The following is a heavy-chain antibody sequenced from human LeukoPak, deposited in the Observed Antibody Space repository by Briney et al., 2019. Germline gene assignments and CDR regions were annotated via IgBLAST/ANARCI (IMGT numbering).Heavy chain of an antibody. V-gene: IGHV4-59*12. CDR3: AREAPPGHSSSWYN. CDR1: GGSISSYY. D-gene: IGHD6-13*01. Sequence: SETLSLTCTVSGGSISSYYWSWIRQPPGKGLEWIGYIYYSGSTYYNPSLKSRVTISVDMSKKQFSLKMSSVTAADTAVYYCAREAPPGHSSSWYNWGQGTLVTVSS. CDR2: IYYSGST. J-gene: IGHJ4*02.